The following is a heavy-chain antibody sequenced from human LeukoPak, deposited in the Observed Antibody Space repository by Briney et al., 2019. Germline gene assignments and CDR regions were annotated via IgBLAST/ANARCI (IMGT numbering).Heavy chain of an antibody. CDR2: ISSSSTFI. CDR3: ARDSIRRGFDY. J-gene: IGHJ4*02. CDR1: GFTFSTYS. D-gene: IGHD2-2*01. Sequence: GGSLRLSCAASGFTFSTYSMNWVRQAPGKGLEWVSSISSSSTFIYYADSVKGRFTISRDNAKNSLYLQMNSLRAEDTAVYYCARDSIRRGFDYWGQGTLVTVSS. V-gene: IGHV3-21*04.